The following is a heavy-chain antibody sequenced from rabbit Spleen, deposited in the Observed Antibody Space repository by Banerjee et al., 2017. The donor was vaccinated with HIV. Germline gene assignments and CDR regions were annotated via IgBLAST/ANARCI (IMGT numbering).Heavy chain of an antibody. V-gene: IGHV1S40*01. CDR3: ARNSGYGGWNYGTDGFNL. CDR2: IYNGDGST. CDR1: GFSVSSSYW. D-gene: IGHD1-1*01. J-gene: IGHJ4*01. Sequence: QSLEESGGDLVKPGASLTLTCTASGFSVSSSYWICWVRQAPGKGLEWIACIYNGDGSTYYASWAKGRFTISKTSSTTVTLQMTSLTAADTATYLCARNSGYGGWNYGTDGFNLWGQGTLVTVS.